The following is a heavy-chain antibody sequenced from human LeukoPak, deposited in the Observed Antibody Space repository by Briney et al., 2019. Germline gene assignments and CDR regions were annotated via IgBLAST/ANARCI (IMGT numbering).Heavy chain of an antibody. CDR1: GGSFSGYY. Sequence: PSETLSLTCAVYGGSFSGYYWSWIRQPPGKGLEWIGEINHSGSTNYNPSLKSRVTISVDTSKNQFSLKLSSVTAADTAVYYCARATQWLVLRRYFDLWGRGTLVTVSS. J-gene: IGHJ2*01. V-gene: IGHV4-34*01. CDR2: INHSGST. D-gene: IGHD6-19*01. CDR3: ARATQWLVLRRYFDL.